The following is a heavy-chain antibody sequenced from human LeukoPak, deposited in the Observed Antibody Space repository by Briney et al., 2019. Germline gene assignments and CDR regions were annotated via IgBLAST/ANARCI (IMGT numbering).Heavy chain of an antibody. D-gene: IGHD2-2*02. Sequence: PGRSLRLSCAASGFPFRNYGMHWVRQAPGKGLEWVAIIWYDGSKTYYADSVKGRFTISRDNLSNTLYLQMNSLRAEDTALYFCARAPYTTGRSFYFDSWGQGTLVTVSS. CDR1: GFPFRNYG. V-gene: IGHV3-33*01. J-gene: IGHJ4*02. CDR3: ARAPYTTGRSFYFDS. CDR2: IWYDGSKT.